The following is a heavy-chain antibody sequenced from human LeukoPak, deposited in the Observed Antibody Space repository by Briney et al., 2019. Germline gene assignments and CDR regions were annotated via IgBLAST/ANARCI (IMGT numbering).Heavy chain of an antibody. V-gene: IGHV3-23*01. D-gene: IGHD4-17*01. CDR3: ARGSRLRHDAFDI. J-gene: IGHJ3*02. CDR2: ISGSGGST. CDR1: GFTFSSYA. Sequence: GGSLRLSCAASGFTFSSYAMSWVRQAPGKGLEWVSAISGSGGSTYYADSVKGRFTISRDNSKNTLYLQMNSLRAEDTAVYYCARGSRLRHDAFDIWGQGTMVTVSS.